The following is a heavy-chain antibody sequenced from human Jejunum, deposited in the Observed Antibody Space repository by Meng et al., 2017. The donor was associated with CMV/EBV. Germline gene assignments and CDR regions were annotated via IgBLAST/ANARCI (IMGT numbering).Heavy chain of an antibody. J-gene: IGHJ4*02. D-gene: IGHD1-26*01. V-gene: IGHV4-34*01. Sequence: SPTCAVSGASCSGYDWSWLGQRPGKGLEWIGDVGHRGSTNYSPCLTGRVAISVDPSKTQFCLKLNSVTAADTAVYYCAKFSSGTYPHWGQGTLVTVSS. CDR2: VGHRGST. CDR3: AKFSSGTYPH. CDR1: GASCSGYD.